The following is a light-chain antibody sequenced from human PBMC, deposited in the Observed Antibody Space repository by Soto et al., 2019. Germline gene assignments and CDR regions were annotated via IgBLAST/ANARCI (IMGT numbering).Light chain of an antibody. CDR2: DII. J-gene: IGLJ2*01. CDR3: SSYSRSTTLVV. Sequence: QSALTQPASVSGSPGQSITISCTGTSSDVGAFTSVSWYQQHPGKAPKLIIYDIIHRPSGVSDHFSGSKSVNTASLTISGLQPEDEATYHCSSYSRSTTLVVFGGGTKLTVL. V-gene: IGLV2-14*03. CDR1: SSDVGAFTS.